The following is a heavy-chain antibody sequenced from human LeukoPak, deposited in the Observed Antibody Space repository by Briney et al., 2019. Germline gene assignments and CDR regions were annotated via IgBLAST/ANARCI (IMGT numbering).Heavy chain of an antibody. CDR3: ARDRAMVVGSSWYYDY. CDR1: GFTFSSYG. V-gene: IGHV3-33*01. D-gene: IGHD5-18*01. CDR2: IWYDGSNK. Sequence: GGSLRLSCAAAGFTFSSYGMHWVRQAPGRGLEWVSLIWYDGSNKYYADSVKGRFTISRDNSKNTLNLQMNSLRAEDTALYYCARDRAMVVGSSWYYDYWGQGTLVTVSS. J-gene: IGHJ4*02.